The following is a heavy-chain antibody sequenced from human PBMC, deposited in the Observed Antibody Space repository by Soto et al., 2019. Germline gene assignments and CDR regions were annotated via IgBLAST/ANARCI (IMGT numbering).Heavy chain of an antibody. CDR1: GGTFSSYA. D-gene: IGHD3-22*01. V-gene: IGHV1-69*12. Sequence: QVQLVQSGAEVKKPGSSVKVSCKASGGTFSSYAISWVRQAPGQGREWMGGIIPIFGTANYAQKFQGRVTITADEPTGTAYMELSSLRSEDTAVYYCARGTDYYDSSGYSYWYFDLWGRGTLVTVSS. CDR3: ARGTDYYDSSGYSYWYFDL. J-gene: IGHJ2*01. CDR2: IIPIFGTA.